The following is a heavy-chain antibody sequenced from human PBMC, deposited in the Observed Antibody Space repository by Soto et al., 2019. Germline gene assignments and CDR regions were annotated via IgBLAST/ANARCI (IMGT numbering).Heavy chain of an antibody. CDR2: TSIGGNT. CDR3: AKHLRPGLVVPTKSVFDP. J-gene: IGHJ5*02. D-gene: IGHD3-10*01. V-gene: IGHV3-23*01. Sequence: PGGSLRLSCEASGFPFNTYAMTWFRQLPGMGLEWVSTTSIGGNTDFAESVRGRFSVSRDNSKNTLYLQMTNLRAEDAAIYFCAKHLRPGLVVPTKSVFDPWGQGSRVTVSS. CDR1: GFPFNTYA.